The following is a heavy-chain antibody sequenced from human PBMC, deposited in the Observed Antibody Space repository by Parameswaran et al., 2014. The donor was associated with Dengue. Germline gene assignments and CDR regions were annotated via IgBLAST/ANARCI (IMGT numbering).Heavy chain of an antibody. V-gene: IGHV1-69*04. CDR2: IIPILGIA. J-gene: IGHJ6*02. Sequence: VRQMPGKGLEWMGRIIPILGIANYAQKFQGRVTITADKSTSTAYMELSSLRSEDTAVYYCARDTGDGYYYYYGMDVWGQGTTVTVSS. CDR3: ARDTGDGYYYYYGMDV. D-gene: IGHD3-16*01.